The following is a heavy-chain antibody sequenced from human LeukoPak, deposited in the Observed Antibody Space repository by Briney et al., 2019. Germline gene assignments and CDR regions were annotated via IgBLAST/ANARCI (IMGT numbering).Heavy chain of an antibody. CDR3: AKEGDSSDFDY. CDR2: ISGSGGST. V-gene: IGHV3-23*01. D-gene: IGHD6-13*01. Sequence: GGSLRLSCAASEFTFSSYSMNWVRQAPGKGLEWVSAISGSGGSTYYADSVKGRFTISRDNSKNTLYLQMNSLRAEDTAVYYCAKEGDSSDFDYWGQGTLVTVSS. CDR1: EFTFSSYS. J-gene: IGHJ4*02.